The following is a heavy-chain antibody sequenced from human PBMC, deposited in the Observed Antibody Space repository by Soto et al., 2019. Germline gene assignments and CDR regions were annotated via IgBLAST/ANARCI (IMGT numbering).Heavy chain of an antibody. Sequence: GGSLRLSCAASGFTFSSYAMSWVRQAPGKGLEWVSAISGSGGSTYYADSVKGRFTISRDNSKNTLYLQMNSLRAEDTAVYYCAKVSGYDFWSGQTQNYYYMDVWGKGTTVTVSS. CDR3: AKVSGYDFWSGQTQNYYYMDV. CDR2: ISGSGGST. D-gene: IGHD3-3*01. J-gene: IGHJ6*03. V-gene: IGHV3-23*01. CDR1: GFTFSSYA.